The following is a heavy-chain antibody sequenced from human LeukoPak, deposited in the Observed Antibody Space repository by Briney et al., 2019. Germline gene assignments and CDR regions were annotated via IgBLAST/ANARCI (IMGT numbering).Heavy chain of an antibody. V-gene: IGHV1-69*04. CDR2: IIPILGIA. CDR3: AREESSGSYLDY. D-gene: IGHD1-26*01. Sequence: SVKVSCKASGGTFSSYAISWVRQAPGQGLEWMGRIIPILGIANYAQKFQGRVTITADKSTSTAYMELSSLRSEDTAVYYCAREESSGSYLDYWGQGTLVTVSS. CDR1: GGTFSSYA. J-gene: IGHJ4*02.